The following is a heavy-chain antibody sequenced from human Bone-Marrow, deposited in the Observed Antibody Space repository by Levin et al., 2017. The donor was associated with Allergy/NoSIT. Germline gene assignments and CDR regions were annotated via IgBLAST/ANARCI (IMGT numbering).Heavy chain of an antibody. J-gene: IGHJ6*02. CDR1: GFSLTTAGMR. CDR3: ARIARYGMDV. CDR2: IDWDDEK. Sequence: QTLSLTCTFSGFSLTTAGMRVNWIRQPPGKALEWLARIDWDDEKFYSTSLKTRLTISKDTSKNQVVLTMTNMDPVDTATYYCARIARYGMDVWGQGTTVIVSS. V-gene: IGHV2-70*04.